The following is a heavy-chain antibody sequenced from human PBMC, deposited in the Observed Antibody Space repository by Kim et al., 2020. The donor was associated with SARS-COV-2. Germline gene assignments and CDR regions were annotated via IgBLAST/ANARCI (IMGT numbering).Heavy chain of an antibody. V-gene: IGHV3-23*01. Sequence: GGSLRLSCVASGFTFDTYAMSWVRQAPGKGLEWVSVISGGAVNKFYADSVRGRFTISRDNSKNTLYLQMNSLRDEDTALYYCAKMVIMDGYNYFYYYAVDVWTQGTTVAVSS. CDR1: GFTFDTYA. CDR3: AKMVIMDGYNYFYYYAVDV. D-gene: IGHD2-21*01. J-gene: IGHJ6*02. CDR2: ISGGAVNK.